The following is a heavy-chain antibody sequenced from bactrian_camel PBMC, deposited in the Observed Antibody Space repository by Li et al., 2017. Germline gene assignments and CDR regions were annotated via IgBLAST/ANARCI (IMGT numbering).Heavy chain of an antibody. Sequence: VQLVESGGDLVQPGGSLRLSCAASGFTFSNYDMSWVRQAPGKERELVSTLSSDGTTNYADSVKGRFTISRDNAKNTLYLQVNSLKPEDTATYYCAAGYEGHWGQGTQVTVS. J-gene: IGHJ4*01. CDR2: LSSDGTT. V-gene: IGHV3S67*01. CDR1: GFTFSNYD. CDR3: AAGYEGH. D-gene: IGHD5*01.